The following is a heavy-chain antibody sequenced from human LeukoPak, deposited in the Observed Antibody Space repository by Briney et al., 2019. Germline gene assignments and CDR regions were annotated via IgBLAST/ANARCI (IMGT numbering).Heavy chain of an antibody. CDR1: GYTFTSYG. Sequence: GASVKVSFKASGYTFTSYGISWVRQAPGQGLEWMGWISAYNGNTNYAQKLQGRVTMTTDTSTSTAYMELRSLRSDDTAVYYCARGDCSSTSCYESYWGQGTLVTVSS. V-gene: IGHV1-18*01. D-gene: IGHD2-2*01. J-gene: IGHJ4*02. CDR2: ISAYNGNT. CDR3: ARGDCSSTSCYESY.